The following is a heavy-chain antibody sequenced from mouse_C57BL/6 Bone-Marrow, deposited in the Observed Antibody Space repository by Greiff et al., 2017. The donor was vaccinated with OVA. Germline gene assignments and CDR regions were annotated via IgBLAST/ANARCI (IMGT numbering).Heavy chain of an antibody. V-gene: IGHV1-50*01. CDR3: ARSDGYYWFAY. CDR1: GYTFTSYW. D-gene: IGHD2-3*01. J-gene: IGHJ3*01. CDR2: IDPSDSYT. Sequence: VQLQQPGAELVKPGASVKLSCKASGYTFTSYWMQWVKQRPGQGLEWIGEIDPSDSYTNYNQKFKGKATLTVDTSSSTAYMQLSSLTSEDSAVYDCARSDGYYWFAYWGKGTLVTVSA.